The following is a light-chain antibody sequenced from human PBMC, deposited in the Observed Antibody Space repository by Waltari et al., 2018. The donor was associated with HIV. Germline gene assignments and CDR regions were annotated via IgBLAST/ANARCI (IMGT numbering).Light chain of an antibody. Sequence: DIQLNQSPSFMSASVGDRVTTTCRASQAISSNLAWYQQKPGQAPTLLIYAASSLPSGVPSRFSGSGSGTEFTLTIRSLQPEDFATYYCQHLNSYPPFTFGPGTTVD. V-gene: IGKV1-9*01. J-gene: IGKJ3*01. CDR2: AAS. CDR1: QAISSN. CDR3: QHLNSYPPFT.